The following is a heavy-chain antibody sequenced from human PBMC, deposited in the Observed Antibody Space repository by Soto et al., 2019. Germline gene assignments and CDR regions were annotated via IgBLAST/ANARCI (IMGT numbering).Heavy chain of an antibody. D-gene: IGHD6-19*01. Sequence: SMKVSCKASGGTFSSYSISWVRQAPRQGLEWKGEIIPIFGTANYVQKFQGRVTITADKSTSTAFMELSSLRFEDTAVYYCARDAPGIAVAGTLQGAFDIWGQGTMVTVSS. J-gene: IGHJ3*02. CDR2: IIPIFGTA. CDR3: ARDAPGIAVAGTLQGAFDI. CDR1: GGTFSSYS. V-gene: IGHV1-69*06.